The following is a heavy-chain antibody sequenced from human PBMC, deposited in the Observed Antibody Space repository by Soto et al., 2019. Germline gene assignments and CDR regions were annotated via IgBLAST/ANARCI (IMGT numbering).Heavy chain of an antibody. Sequence: SVKVSCKASGGTFSSYAISWVRQAPGQGLEWMGGIIPIFGTANYAQKFQGRVTITADESTSTAYMELSSLRSEDTAVYYCARDYYDSSGYSEVYYYGMDVWGQGTTVTVSS. CDR1: GGTFSSYA. D-gene: IGHD3-22*01. CDR2: IIPIFGTA. CDR3: ARDYYDSSGYSEVYYYGMDV. J-gene: IGHJ6*02. V-gene: IGHV1-69*13.